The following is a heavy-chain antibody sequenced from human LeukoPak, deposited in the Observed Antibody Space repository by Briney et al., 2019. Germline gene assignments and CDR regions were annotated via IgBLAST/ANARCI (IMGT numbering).Heavy chain of an antibody. CDR1: GGSISSGSYY. Sequence: PSETLSLTCTVSGGSISSGSYYWRWLRQPAGTGLEWIGRIYTSGSTNYNPSLKSRVTISVDTSKNQFSLKLSSVTAADTAVYYCASTSAYYYDSSGYYYHFDYWGQGTLVTVSS. CDR2: IYTSGST. J-gene: IGHJ4*02. V-gene: IGHV4-61*02. D-gene: IGHD3-22*01. CDR3: ASTSAYYYDSSGYYYHFDY.